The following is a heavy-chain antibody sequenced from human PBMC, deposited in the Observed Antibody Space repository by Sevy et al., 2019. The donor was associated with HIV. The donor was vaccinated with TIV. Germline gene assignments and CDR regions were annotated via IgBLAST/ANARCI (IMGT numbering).Heavy chain of an antibody. CDR1: GLSLNVDNAG. CDR2: IYWNDVK. D-gene: IGHD2-15*01. V-gene: IGHV2-5*01. Sequence: SGPTLVKPTQTLTLTCTYSGLSLNVDNAGVGWIRQPPGKALEWLAVIYWNDVKRYSPSLKRRLTITKDTSKNQVVLTTTTMEPVDTATYYCAHTLDTFTSWYSYYNFHGLDVWGPGTAVTVSS. CDR3: AHTLDTFTSWYSYYNFHGLDV. J-gene: IGHJ6*02.